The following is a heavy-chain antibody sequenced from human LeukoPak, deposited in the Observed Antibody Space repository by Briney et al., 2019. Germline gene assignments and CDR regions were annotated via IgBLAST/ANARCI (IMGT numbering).Heavy chain of an antibody. Sequence: PSETLSLTCAVYGGSFSGYYWSWIRQPPGKGLEWIGEINHSGSTNYNPSLKSRVTISVDTSKNQFSLKLSSVTAADTAVYYCARERRIAAYGGVDYWGQGTLVTVSS. CDR3: ARERRIAAYGGVDY. CDR2: INHSGST. V-gene: IGHV4-34*01. D-gene: IGHD6-13*01. J-gene: IGHJ4*02. CDR1: GGSFSGYY.